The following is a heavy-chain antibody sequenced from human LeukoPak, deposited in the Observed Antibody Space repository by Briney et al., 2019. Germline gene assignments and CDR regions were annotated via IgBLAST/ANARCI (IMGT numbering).Heavy chain of an antibody. CDR2: ISWDGSST. V-gene: IGHV3-43*01. D-gene: IGHD5-12*01. Sequence: GGSLRLSCAASGFTFDDYTMHWVRQAPGKGLEWVSLISWDGSSTYYADSVKGRFTISRDNSKNSLYLQMNSLRTEDTALYYCAKGSEEVATITGSEEPNYFDYWGQGTLVTVSS. CDR3: AKGSEEVATITGSEEPNYFDY. CDR1: GFTFDDYT. J-gene: IGHJ4*02.